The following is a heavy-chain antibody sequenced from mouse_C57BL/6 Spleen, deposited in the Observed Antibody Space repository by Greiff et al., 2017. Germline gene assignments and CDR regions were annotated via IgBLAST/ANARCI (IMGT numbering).Heavy chain of an antibody. CDR2: INPSNGGT. Sequence: VQLQQPGTELVKPGASVKLSCKASGYTFTSYWLHWVKQWPGQGLEWIGNINPSNGGTNYNEKFTSKATLTVAKSSSNAYMQHSSLTSEDSAVYYCARSGTTVVSTDYWGQGTTLTVSS. CDR1: GYTFTSYW. V-gene: IGHV1-53*01. D-gene: IGHD1-1*01. J-gene: IGHJ2*01. CDR3: ARSGTTVVSTDY.